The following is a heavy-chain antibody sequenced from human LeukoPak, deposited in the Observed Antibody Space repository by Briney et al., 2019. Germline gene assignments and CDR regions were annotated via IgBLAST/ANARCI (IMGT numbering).Heavy chain of an antibody. CDR2: IWYDGSNK. V-gene: IGHV3-33*01. J-gene: IGHJ4*02. D-gene: IGHD6-13*01. CDR1: GFTFSSYG. CDR3: ARGGGIAAAGLDY. Sequence: GRSLRLSCAASGFTFSSYGMLWVRQAPGKGLEWVAVIWYDGSNKYYADSVKGRFTISRDNSKNTLYLQMNSLRAEDTAVYYCARGGGIAAAGLDYWGQGTLVTVSS.